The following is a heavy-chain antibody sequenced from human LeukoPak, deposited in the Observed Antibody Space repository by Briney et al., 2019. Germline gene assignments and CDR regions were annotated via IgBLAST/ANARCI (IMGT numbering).Heavy chain of an antibody. Sequence: SETLSLTCTVSGGSIRSSSYSWGWIRQPPGKGLEWIGSIYYSGSTYYNPSLKSRVTISVDTSKNQFSLKLSSVTAADMAVYHCARIDYYDSSGSKQYWGQGTLVTVSS. CDR3: ARIDYYDSSGSKQY. CDR1: GGSIRSSSYS. CDR2: IYYSGST. J-gene: IGHJ4*02. D-gene: IGHD3-22*01. V-gene: IGHV4-39*07.